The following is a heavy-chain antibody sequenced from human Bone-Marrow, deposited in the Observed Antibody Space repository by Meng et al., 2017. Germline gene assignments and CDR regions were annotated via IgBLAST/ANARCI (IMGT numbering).Heavy chain of an antibody. CDR1: GYTFATYP. J-gene: IGHJ4*02. V-gene: IGHV1-3*01. Sequence: QVQLVQSGAEVKKPGASVKVSCKASGYTFATYPIHWVRQATGQGLEWMGWINPDNDNTRYSQRFQGRLTISRDTSASTAYMELNTLTSEDTAVYYCARYGSGSYLDWGQGALVTVSS. CDR2: INPDNDNT. D-gene: IGHD3-10*01. CDR3: ARYGSGSYLD.